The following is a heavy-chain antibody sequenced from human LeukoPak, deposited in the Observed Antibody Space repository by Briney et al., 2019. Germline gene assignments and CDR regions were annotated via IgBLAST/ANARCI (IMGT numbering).Heavy chain of an antibody. D-gene: IGHD2-2*01. CDR3: ARPRGCGSARCNNFDY. V-gene: IGHV3-7*01. CDR1: GFTFSSYE. CDR2: MDEYGSDI. J-gene: IGHJ4*02. Sequence: GGSLRLSCAASGFTFSSYEMNWVRQAPGKGLEWVAIMDEYGSDIFYVESVKGRFIISRANARNSLYLQMNNLRAEDTAVYYCARPRGCGSARCNNFDYWGQGTLVTVSS.